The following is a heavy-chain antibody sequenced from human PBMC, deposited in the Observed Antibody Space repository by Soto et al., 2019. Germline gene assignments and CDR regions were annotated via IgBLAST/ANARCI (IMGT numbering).Heavy chain of an antibody. CDR3: TTSLELPLGTDV. Sequence: ASVKVSCKVSGYTLTELSMHWVRQAPGKGLEWMGSFDPEDGETIYTQTFQGRLTLTGDTSTDTAHMELSRLRSEDTAVYYCTTSLELPLGTDVWGQGATVTVSS. V-gene: IGHV1-24*01. CDR2: FDPEDGET. D-gene: IGHD1-7*01. CDR1: GYTLTELS. J-gene: IGHJ6*02.